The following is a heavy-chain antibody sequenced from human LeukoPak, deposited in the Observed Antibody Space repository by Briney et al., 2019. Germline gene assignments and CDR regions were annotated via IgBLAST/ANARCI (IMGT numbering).Heavy chain of an antibody. CDR2: IYYSGSP. CDR3: ARPAYYYDSSGYSRSAFDI. CDR1: VGSISSSSYY. J-gene: IGHJ3*02. D-gene: IGHD3-22*01. Sequence: SETLSLTCIVPVGSISSSSYYWGWIRQPPGKGLESIGRIYYSGSPYSHPSLKSRVIISVDTSMNLFSLTLSSVTAADTAVYYCARPAYYYDSSGYSRSAFDIWGQGTMVTVSS. V-gene: IGHV4-39*01.